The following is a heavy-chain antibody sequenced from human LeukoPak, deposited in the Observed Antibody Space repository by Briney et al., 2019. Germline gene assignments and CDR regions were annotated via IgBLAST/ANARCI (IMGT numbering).Heavy chain of an antibody. J-gene: IGHJ4*02. CDR3: ARVKSDWNDGVDY. CDR1: GGSISSYY. D-gene: IGHD1-1*01. Sequence: SETLSLTCTVSGGSISSYYWSWIRQPPGKGLEWIGYIYYSGSTNYNPSLKSRVTISVDTSKNQFSLKLSSVTAADTAVYYCARVKSDWNDGVDYWGQGTLVTVSS. CDR2: IYYSGST. V-gene: IGHV4-59*08.